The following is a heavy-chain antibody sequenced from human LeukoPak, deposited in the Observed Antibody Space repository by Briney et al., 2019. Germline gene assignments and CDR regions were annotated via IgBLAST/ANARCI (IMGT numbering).Heavy chain of an antibody. CDR3: ARDGWRFGELSDY. V-gene: IGHV3-7*04. Sequence: GGSLRLSCAASGFTFSNYWMSWVRQAPGKGLEWVANIKQDAGEKYYVNSVKGRFTIFRDNAKNSLNLQMNSLRPEDTAVYYCARDGWRFGELSDYWGQGILVTVSS. D-gene: IGHD3-10*01. CDR2: IKQDAGEK. CDR1: GFTFSNYW. J-gene: IGHJ4*02.